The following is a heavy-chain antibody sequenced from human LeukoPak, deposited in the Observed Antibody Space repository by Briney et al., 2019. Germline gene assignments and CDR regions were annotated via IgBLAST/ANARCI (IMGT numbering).Heavy chain of an antibody. D-gene: IGHD2-15*01. CDR3: VRVKGSYFDY. J-gene: IGHJ4*02. V-gene: IGHV3-48*01. CDR2: ISSSGSAI. Sequence: PGGSLRLSCAASGFPLSSYNINWVRQAPGKGLEWVSYISSSGSAIYYVDSVKGRFTVSRDNAKNSLFLQMNSPRAEDTAVYYCVRVKGSYFDYWGQGALVTVSS. CDR1: GFPLSSYN.